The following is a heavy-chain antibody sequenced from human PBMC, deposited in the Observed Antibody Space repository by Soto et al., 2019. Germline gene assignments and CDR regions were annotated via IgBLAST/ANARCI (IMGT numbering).Heavy chain of an antibody. Sequence: SETLSLTCAVYGGSFSGYYWSWIRQPPGKGLEWIGEINHSGSTNYNPSLKSRVTISVDTSKNQFSLKLSSVTAADTAVYYCARGRRKTRFLGWLLYFYFDYWGQGTLVTVSS. V-gene: IGHV4-34*01. D-gene: IGHD3-3*01. CDR3: ARGRRKTRFLGWLLYFYFDY. CDR1: GGSFSGYY. J-gene: IGHJ4*02. CDR2: INHSGST.